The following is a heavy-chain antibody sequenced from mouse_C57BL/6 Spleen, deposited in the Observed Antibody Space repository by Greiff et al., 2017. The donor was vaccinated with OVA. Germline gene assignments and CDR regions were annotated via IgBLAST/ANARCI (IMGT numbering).Heavy chain of an antibody. D-gene: IGHD2-2*01. V-gene: IGHV5-4*01. CDR3: AREGYDYAMDY. Sequence: DVHLVESGGGLVKPGGSLKLSCAASGFTFSSYAMSWVRQTPEQRLEWVATISDGGSYTYYPDNVKGRFTISRDNAKNNLYLQMSHLKSDDTAMYYCAREGYDYAMDYWGQGTSVTVSS. CDR1: GFTFSSYA. J-gene: IGHJ4*01. CDR2: ISDGGSYT.